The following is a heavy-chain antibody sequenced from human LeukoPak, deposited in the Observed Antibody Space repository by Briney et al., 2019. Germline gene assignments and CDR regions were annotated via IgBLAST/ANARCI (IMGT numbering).Heavy chain of an antibody. CDR2: IWYDGSNK. V-gene: IGHV3-33*01. Sequence: PGRSLRLSCAASGFTLSSYGMHWVRQAPGKGLEWVAVIWYDGSNKYYADSVKGRFTISRDNSKNTLYLQMNSLRAEDTAVYYCASDLAVAGTAFDYWGQGTLVTVSS. CDR3: ASDLAVAGTAFDY. J-gene: IGHJ4*02. CDR1: GFTLSSYG. D-gene: IGHD6-19*01.